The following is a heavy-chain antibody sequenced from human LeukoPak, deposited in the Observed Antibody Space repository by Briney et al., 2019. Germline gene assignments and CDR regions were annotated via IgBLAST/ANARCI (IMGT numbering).Heavy chain of an antibody. CDR2: IYYSGST. CDR1: GGSISSGDYY. V-gene: IGHV4-30-4*08. D-gene: IGHD2-2*01. CDR3: ARDTIVVVPAARGGGWYYYMDV. Sequence: SETLSLTCTVSGGSISSGDYYWSWIRQPPGKGLEWIGYIYYSGSTYYNPSLNSRVTISVDTSKNQFSLKLSSVTAADTAVYYCARDTIVVVPAARGGGWYYYMDVWGKGTTVTVSS. J-gene: IGHJ6*03.